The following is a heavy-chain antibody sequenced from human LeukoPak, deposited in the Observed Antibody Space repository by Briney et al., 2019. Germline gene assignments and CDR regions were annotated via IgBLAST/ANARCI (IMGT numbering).Heavy chain of an antibody. CDR1: GGTFSSYA. J-gene: IGHJ3*02. V-gene: IGHV1-18*01. CDR2: ISGSNGDT. CDR3: ARRSSDDAFDI. Sequence: ASVKVSCKASGGTFSSYAISWVRQAPGQGFEWLGWISGSNGDTYYTRRFQGRFTMTPDTSTNTAYMELRSLRSDDTAVYYCARRSSDDAFDIWGQGTMVTVSS.